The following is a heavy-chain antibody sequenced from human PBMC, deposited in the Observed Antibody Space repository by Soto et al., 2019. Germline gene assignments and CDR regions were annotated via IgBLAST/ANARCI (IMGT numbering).Heavy chain of an antibody. Sequence: GAAVRVACKVSGHTFTELSMHWVRQAPGKGLEWMGGFDPEDGETIYAQKFQGRVTMTEDTSTDTAYMELSSLRSEDTAVYYCATVPYDSSGYFDYWGQGTLVTVSS. CDR1: GHTFTELS. CDR3: ATVPYDSSGYFDY. J-gene: IGHJ4*02. V-gene: IGHV1-24*01. CDR2: FDPEDGET. D-gene: IGHD3-22*01.